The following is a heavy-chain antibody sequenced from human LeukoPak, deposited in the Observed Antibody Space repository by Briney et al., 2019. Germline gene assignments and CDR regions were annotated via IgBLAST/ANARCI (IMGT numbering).Heavy chain of an antibody. J-gene: IGHJ3*02. Sequence: GRSLRLSCAASGFTFSSYGMHWVRQAPGKRLEWVAVISYDGSNKYYADSVKGRFTISRDNSKNTLYLQMNSLRAEDTAVYYCAKYYDSSGYPDAFDIWGQGTMVTVSS. V-gene: IGHV3-30*18. CDR3: AKYYDSSGYPDAFDI. CDR2: ISYDGSNK. D-gene: IGHD3-22*01. CDR1: GFTFSSYG.